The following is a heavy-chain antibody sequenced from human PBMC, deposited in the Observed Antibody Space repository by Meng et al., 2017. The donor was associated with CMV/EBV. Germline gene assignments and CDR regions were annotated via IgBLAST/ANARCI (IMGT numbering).Heavy chain of an antibody. V-gene: IGHV1-2*02. J-gene: IGHJ5*02. CDR2: INPNSGST. D-gene: IGHD6-13*01. Sequence: ASVPVSCQASGYTFTGYYMHWVRQPPGQGFEWMGWINPNSGSTNYAQKLHGRVTLTRDTSISTAYMELSRLRSDDTAVYYCARETPQYSSTWYGGSNWFDPWGQGTLVTVSS. CDR3: ARETPQYSSTWYGGSNWFDP. CDR1: GYTFTGYY.